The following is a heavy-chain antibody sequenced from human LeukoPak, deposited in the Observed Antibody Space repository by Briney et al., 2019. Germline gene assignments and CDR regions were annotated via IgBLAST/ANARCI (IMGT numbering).Heavy chain of an antibody. Sequence: ASVKVSCKASGYTFISYVMHWVRQAPGQRLEWMGWINTGNGNTKYSQKFQGRATITRDTSASTAYMELSSLRSEDTAVFYCARYNNNWFFDYWGQGTLVTVSS. D-gene: IGHD6-13*01. CDR3: ARYNNNWFFDY. CDR2: INTGNGNT. CDR1: GYTFISYV. J-gene: IGHJ4*02. V-gene: IGHV1-3*04.